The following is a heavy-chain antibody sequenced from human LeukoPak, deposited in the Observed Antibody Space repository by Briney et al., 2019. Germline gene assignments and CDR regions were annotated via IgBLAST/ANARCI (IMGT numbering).Heavy chain of an antibody. CDR1: GYTFTGYY. D-gene: IGHD1-26*01. Sequence: ASVKVSCKASGYTFTGYYMHWVRRAPGQGLEWMGWINPNTGGTNYAQKFQGRVTMTRDTSISTAYMELSRLRSDDTAVYYCARGEWELFPFDYWGQGTLVTVSS. CDR2: INPNTGGT. V-gene: IGHV1-2*02. J-gene: IGHJ4*02. CDR3: ARGEWELFPFDY.